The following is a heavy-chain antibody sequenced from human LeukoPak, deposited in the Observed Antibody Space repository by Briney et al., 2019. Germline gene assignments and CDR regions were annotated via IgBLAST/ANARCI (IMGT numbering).Heavy chain of an antibody. D-gene: IGHD3-10*01. Sequence: SETLSLTCTVSGGSIRDYYYTWIRQPPGKELEWIGYIHYSGSTNYNPSLKSRVTMSLDTSKDQFSLKLSSVTAADTAVYYCAKGDYYDFDYWGQGTLVTVSS. CDR1: GGSIRDYY. CDR2: IHYSGST. V-gene: IGHV4-59*01. CDR3: AKGDYYDFDY. J-gene: IGHJ4*02.